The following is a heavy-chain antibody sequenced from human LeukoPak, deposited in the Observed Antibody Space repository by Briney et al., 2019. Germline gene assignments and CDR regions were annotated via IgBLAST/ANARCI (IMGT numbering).Heavy chain of an antibody. CDR1: GFTVSTNY. CDR3: AREGHYFDS. CDR2: IYSGGDT. V-gene: IGHV3-66*01. Sequence: GGSLRLSCAASGFTVSTNYMDWVRQARGKGLEWVSLIYSGGDTYHAASVRGRFTLSRDNSKNTLYLQMNSLRAEDTAVYYCAREGHYFDSWGQGTLVTVSS. J-gene: IGHJ4*02.